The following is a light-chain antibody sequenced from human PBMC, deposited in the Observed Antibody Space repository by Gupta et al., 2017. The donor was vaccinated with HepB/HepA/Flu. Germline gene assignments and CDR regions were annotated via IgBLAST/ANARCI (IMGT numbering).Light chain of an antibody. V-gene: IGLV1-47*01. CDR2: RSD. CDR3: AAWDDSLSGPV. Sequence: QSVLTQPPSPPGPPGQRVTISCSGSSSNFGSNYVYWYQQLPGTAPKVLIYRSDQRSSGVPDRFSGSKSGTSASLAISGLRSEDEADYYCAAWDDSLSGPVFGTGTKVTVL. J-gene: IGLJ1*01. CDR1: SSNFGSNY.